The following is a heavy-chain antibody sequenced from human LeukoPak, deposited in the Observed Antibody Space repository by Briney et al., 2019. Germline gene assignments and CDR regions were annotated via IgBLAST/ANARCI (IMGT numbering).Heavy chain of an antibody. V-gene: IGHV1-69*06. Sequence: ASVKVSCKASGGTFSSYAISWVRQAPGQGLEWMGGIIPIFGTANYAQKFQGRVTITADKSTSTAYMEPSSLRSEDTAVYYCARTMGYYGSGSYYNLDYWGQGTLVTVSS. CDR1: GGTFSSYA. J-gene: IGHJ4*02. CDR2: IIPIFGTA. D-gene: IGHD3-10*01. CDR3: ARTMGYYGSGSYYNLDY.